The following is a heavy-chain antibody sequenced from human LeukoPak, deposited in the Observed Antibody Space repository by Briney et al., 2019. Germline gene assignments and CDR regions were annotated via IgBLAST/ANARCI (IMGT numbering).Heavy chain of an antibody. CDR1: GGSISSYY. Sequence: PSETLSLTCTVSGGSISSYYWSWIRQSPGKGLEWIGHIYSSGSTNYNPSLKSRVTISIDTSKNQFSLKLSSVAAADTALCYCARNYDNSGYTAFGYWGRGTLVTVSS. CDR3: ARNYDNSGYTAFGY. J-gene: IGHJ4*02. V-gene: IGHV4-59*01. CDR2: IYSSGST. D-gene: IGHD3-22*01.